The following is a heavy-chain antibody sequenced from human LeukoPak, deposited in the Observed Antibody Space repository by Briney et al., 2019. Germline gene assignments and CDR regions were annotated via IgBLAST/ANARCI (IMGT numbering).Heavy chain of an antibody. D-gene: IGHD2-15*01. CDR3: ARQGEVVVAGTVYYYYGMDV. Sequence: GESLRISCKGSGYSFTSYWISWVRQMPGKGLEWMGRIDPSDSYTNYSPSFQGHVTISADKSISTAYLQWSSLKASDTAMYYCARQGEVVVAGTVYYYYGMDVWGQGTTVTVSS. V-gene: IGHV5-10-1*01. CDR2: IDPSDSYT. CDR1: GYSFTSYW. J-gene: IGHJ6*02.